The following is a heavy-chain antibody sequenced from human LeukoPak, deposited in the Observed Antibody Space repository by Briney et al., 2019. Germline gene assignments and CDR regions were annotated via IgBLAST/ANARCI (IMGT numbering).Heavy chain of an antibody. CDR1: GFTFSSHW. J-gene: IGHJ4*02. CDR2: IKQDGGVK. CDR3: ARTDTRSLGYFDF. D-gene: IGHD1-26*01. V-gene: IGHV3-7*01. Sequence: PGGSLRLSCSASGFTFSSHWMSWVRQAPGKGLEWVANIKQDGGVKQYVDSVKGRFTVSRDNAENSLYLQMDSLRVEDTAVYFCARTDTRSLGYFDFWGQGTLATFSS.